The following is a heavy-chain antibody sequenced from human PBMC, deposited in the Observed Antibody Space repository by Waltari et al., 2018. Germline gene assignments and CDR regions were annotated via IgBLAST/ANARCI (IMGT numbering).Heavy chain of an antibody. CDR3: AREITMIVVAPVGMDV. CDR1: GFTFSSYS. CDR2: ISSSSSYI. Sequence: EEQLVESGGGLVKPGGSLRLSCAASGFTFSSYSMNWVRQAPGKGLEWVSSISSSSSYIYYADSVKGRFTISRDNAKNSLYLQMNSLRAEDTAVYYCAREITMIVVAPVGMDVWGQGTTVTVSS. V-gene: IGHV3-21*01. D-gene: IGHD3-22*01. J-gene: IGHJ6*02.